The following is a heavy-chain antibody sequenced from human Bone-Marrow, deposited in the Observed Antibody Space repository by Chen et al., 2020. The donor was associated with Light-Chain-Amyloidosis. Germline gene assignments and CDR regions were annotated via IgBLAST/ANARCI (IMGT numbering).Heavy chain of an antibody. V-gene: IGHV5-51*01. D-gene: IGHD5-12*01. CDR3: ARRRDGYNFDY. CDR2: IYPDDSAA. Sequence: EVQPEQSGPEVKKPGESLKISCKGSGYTFPNYWIGWVRQMPGKGLEWMGVIYPDDSAARYSPSFEGQVTISADKSITTAYLQWRSLKASDTAMYYCARRRDGYNFDYWGQGTLVTVSS. CDR1: GYTFPNYW. J-gene: IGHJ4*02.